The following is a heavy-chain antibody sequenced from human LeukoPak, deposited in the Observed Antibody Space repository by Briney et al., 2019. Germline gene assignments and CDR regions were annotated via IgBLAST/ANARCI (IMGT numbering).Heavy chain of an antibody. CDR3: ARDCCGSSHFYYYYMDV. Sequence: ASVKVSCKASGGTFSSYAISWVRQAPGQGLEWMGGIIPIFGTANYAQKFQGRVTITADESTSTAYMELSSLRSEDTALYYCARDCCGSSHFYYYYMDVWGKGTTVTVSS. V-gene: IGHV1-69*13. D-gene: IGHD6-13*01. CDR2: IIPIFGTA. J-gene: IGHJ6*03. CDR1: GGTFSSYA.